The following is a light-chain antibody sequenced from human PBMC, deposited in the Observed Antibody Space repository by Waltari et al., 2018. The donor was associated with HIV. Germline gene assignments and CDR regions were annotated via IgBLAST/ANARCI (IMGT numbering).Light chain of an antibody. Sequence: SYELTKPPSVSVSPGQTARTTCSGNALPKNYAYWYQQKSGQAHVLVIYEDSKRPSGIPERFSGSSSGTMATWTISGAQVEDEADYYCYSTDSSGNHSVFGGGTKLTVL. CDR2: EDS. CDR1: ALPKNY. J-gene: IGLJ2*01. V-gene: IGLV3-10*01. CDR3: YSTDSSGNHSV.